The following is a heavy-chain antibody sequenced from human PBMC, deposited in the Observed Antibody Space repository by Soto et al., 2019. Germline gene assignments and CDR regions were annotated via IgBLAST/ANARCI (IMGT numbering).Heavy chain of an antibody. J-gene: IGHJ4*02. Sequence: GGSLRLSCAASGFTFSDYYMSWIRQAPGKGLEWVSYITSSGSTIYYADSVKGRFTISRDNAKNSLYLQMNSLRAEDTAVYYCAREKTAMVTVDYWGQGTLVTVSS. CDR1: GFTFSDYY. V-gene: IGHV3-11*01. CDR3: AREKTAMVTVDY. CDR2: ITSSGSTI. D-gene: IGHD5-18*01.